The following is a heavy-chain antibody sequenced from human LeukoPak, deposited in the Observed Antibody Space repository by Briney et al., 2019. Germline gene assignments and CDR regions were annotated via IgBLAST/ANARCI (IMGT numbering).Heavy chain of an antibody. V-gene: IGHV3-30-3*01. CDR2: ISYDGGNK. CDR3: ARESSQWLVLVDAFDI. Sequence: SGGSLRLSCAASGFTVSSNYMSWVRQAPGKGLEWVAVISYDGGNKYYADSVKGRFTISRDNSKNTLYLQMNSLRAEDTAVYYCARESSQWLVLVDAFDIWGQGTMVTVSS. D-gene: IGHD6-19*01. CDR1: GFTVSSNY. J-gene: IGHJ3*02.